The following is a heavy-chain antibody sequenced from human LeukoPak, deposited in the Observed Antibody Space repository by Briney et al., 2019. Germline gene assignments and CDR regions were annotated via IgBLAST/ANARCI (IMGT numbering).Heavy chain of an antibody. CDR3: AKDLAYSGSYPGNFDY. CDR1: GFTFDDYA. J-gene: IGHJ4*02. V-gene: IGHV3-30*02. D-gene: IGHD1-26*01. CDR2: IRYDGSNK. Sequence: GGSLRLSCAASGFTFDDYAMHWVRQAPGKGLEWVAFIRYDGSNKYYADSVKGRFTISRDNSKNTLYLQMNSLRAEDTAVYYCAKDLAYSGSYPGNFDYWGQGTLVTVSS.